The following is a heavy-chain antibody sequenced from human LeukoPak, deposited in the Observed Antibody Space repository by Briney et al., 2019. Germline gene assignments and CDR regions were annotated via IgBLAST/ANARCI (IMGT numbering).Heavy chain of an antibody. CDR1: GGSFSSSSYS. CDR2: IYYGGS. CDR3: ARLSYCSGRSCNFDF. V-gene: IGHV4-39*01. J-gene: IGHJ4*02. D-gene: IGHD2-15*01. Sequence: SETLSLTCTVSGGSFSSSSYSWGWIHQPPGKGLEWIGSIYYGGSNKPSLKSRVTISEDTSKNQFSVKLTSVTAADTAVYYCARLSYCSGRSCNFDFWGQGTLVTVSS.